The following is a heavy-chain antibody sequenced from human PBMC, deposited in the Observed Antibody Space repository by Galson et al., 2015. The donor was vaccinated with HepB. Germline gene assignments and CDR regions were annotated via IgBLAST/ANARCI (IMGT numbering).Heavy chain of an antibody. CDR3: ARAYGEYCGGDCLYYYMDV. CDR2: IVVGSGNT. V-gene: IGHV1-58*01. CDR1: GFTFTSSA. J-gene: IGHJ6*03. D-gene: IGHD2-21*01. Sequence: SVKVSCKASGFTFTSSAVQWVRQARGQRLEWIGWIVVGSGNTNYAQKFQERVTITRDMSTSTAYMELSSLRCEDTAVYYCARAYGEYCGGDCLYYYMDVWGKGTTVTVSS.